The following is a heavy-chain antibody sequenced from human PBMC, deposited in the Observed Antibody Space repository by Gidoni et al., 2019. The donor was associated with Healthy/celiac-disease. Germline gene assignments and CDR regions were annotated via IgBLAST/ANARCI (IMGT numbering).Heavy chain of an antibody. D-gene: IGHD3-22*01. Sequence: EVQLVETGGGLIQPGGSLRLSCAASGFTVSSNYMRWVRQAPGKGLEWGSVIYSGGSTYYADSVKGRFTISRDNSKNTLYLQMNSLRAEDTAVYYCAREGYYYDSSGYFDYWGQGTLVTVSS. CDR1: GFTVSSNY. J-gene: IGHJ4*02. CDR2: IYSGGST. V-gene: IGHV3-53*02. CDR3: AREGYYYDSSGYFDY.